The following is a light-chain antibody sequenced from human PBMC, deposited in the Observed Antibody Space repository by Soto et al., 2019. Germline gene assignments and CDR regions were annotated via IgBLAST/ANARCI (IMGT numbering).Light chain of an antibody. V-gene: IGKV3-15*01. CDR1: QSISSN. Sequence: ETVMTQSPSTLSVSPGERATLSCRASQSISSNLAWYQQKPGQAPRLLIYGASTRASGVPARFSGSGSGTEFTLAIRCLASEDSAVYYCQQYEKWFGLTFGGGTKVDIK. CDR3: QQYEKWFGLT. J-gene: IGKJ4*01. CDR2: GAS.